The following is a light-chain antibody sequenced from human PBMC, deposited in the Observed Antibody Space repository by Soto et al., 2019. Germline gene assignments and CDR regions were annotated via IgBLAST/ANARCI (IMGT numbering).Light chain of an antibody. CDR2: GAS. CDR1: QSVSSTY. J-gene: IGKJ5*01. V-gene: IGKV3-20*01. CDR3: QQYGSFSST. Sequence: ENVLTQSPGTLSLSPGERATLSCRASQSVSSTYLAWYQQKPGQAPRLLIYGASSRATGIPDRFSGSGSGTDFTLTISRLEPEDFAVYYCQQYGSFSSTFGQGTRLEIK.